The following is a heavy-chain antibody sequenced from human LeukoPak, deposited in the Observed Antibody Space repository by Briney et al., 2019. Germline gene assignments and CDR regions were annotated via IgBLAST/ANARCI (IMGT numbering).Heavy chain of an antibody. D-gene: IGHD6-13*01. V-gene: IGHV4-59*01. CDR2: IYYSGST. CDR1: GGSISSYY. J-gene: IGHJ4*02. CDR3: ASYSSSWYYFDY. Sequence: SETLSLTCTVSGGSISSYYWSWIRQPPGKGLEWIGYIYYSGSTNYNPSLKSRVTISVDTSKNQFSLKLSSVTAADTAVYYCASYSSSWYYFDYWGQGTLVTVSS.